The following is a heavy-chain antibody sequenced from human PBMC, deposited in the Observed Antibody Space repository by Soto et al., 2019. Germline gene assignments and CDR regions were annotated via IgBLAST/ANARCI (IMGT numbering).Heavy chain of an antibody. D-gene: IGHD6-6*01. J-gene: IGHJ6*02. V-gene: IGHV4-4*07. CDR3: ASGRLVSRYYGLDV. CDR2: IFTSGNT. Sequence: PSETLSLTCTVSGASVSSYYWSWIRQPAGKGLEWIGRIFTSGNTNYDPSLRSRLTMSVDTSTNQVSLRLTSVTAADTAVYYCASGRLVSRYYGLDVWGQGTTVTVSS. CDR1: GASVSSYY.